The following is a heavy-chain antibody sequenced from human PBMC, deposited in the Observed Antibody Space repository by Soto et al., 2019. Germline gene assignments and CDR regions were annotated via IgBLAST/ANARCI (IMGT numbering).Heavy chain of an antibody. D-gene: IGHD6-13*01. V-gene: IGHV1-69*01. Sequence: QVQLVQSGAEVKKPGSSVKVSCQASGGTFSSYAISWVRQAPGQGPEWMGGIVPILGTSYYAQKFQGRVTVTGDESTSKVYMEWSSLTAEDTAVYYCARGGYASSWRFDYWGQGTLVSVPS. J-gene: IGHJ4*02. CDR3: ARGGYASSWRFDY. CDR1: GGTFSSYA. CDR2: IVPILGTS.